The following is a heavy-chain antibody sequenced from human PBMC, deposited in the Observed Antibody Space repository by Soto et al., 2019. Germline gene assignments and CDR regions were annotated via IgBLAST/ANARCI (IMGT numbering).Heavy chain of an antibody. CDR3: ARGSTHLVSFFFRSNWFDP. CDR2: INHSGST. J-gene: IGHJ5*02. Sequence: SETLSLTCTVEGGYFSGYYWSWIRQPPGKGLEWIGEINHSGSTNYNPSLKSRVTISVDTSKNQFSLKLSSVTAADTAVYYCARGSTHLVSFFFRSNWFDPWGQGTLVTVSS. V-gene: IGHV4-34*01. D-gene: IGHD2-2*01. CDR1: GGYFSGYY.